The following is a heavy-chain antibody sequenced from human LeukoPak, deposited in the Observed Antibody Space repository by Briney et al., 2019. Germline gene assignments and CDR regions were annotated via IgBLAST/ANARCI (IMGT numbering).Heavy chain of an antibody. V-gene: IGHV4-59*08. CDR2: ISYSGST. Sequence: SETLSLTCTVSGGSISSYYWSWIRQPPGKGLEWIGYISYSGSTNYNPSLKSRVTISVDTSKNQFSLKLSSVTAADTAVYFCARGPYSYDSSGAFDIWGQGTMVTVSS. J-gene: IGHJ3*02. CDR3: ARGPYSYDSSGAFDI. D-gene: IGHD3-22*01. CDR1: GGSISSYY.